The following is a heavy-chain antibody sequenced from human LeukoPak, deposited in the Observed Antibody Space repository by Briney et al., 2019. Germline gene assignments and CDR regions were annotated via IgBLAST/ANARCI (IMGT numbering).Heavy chain of an antibody. Sequence: PSETLSLTCTVSGGSISSYYWSWIRQPPGKGLEWIGSVYYSGSTNYNPSLKSRVTISVDTSKNQFSLKLSSVTAADTAVYYCARDPVEYSSSYNAFDIWGQGTMVTVSS. CDR1: GGSISSYY. CDR2: VYYSGST. CDR3: ARDPVEYSSSYNAFDI. D-gene: IGHD6-6*01. J-gene: IGHJ3*02. V-gene: IGHV4-59*01.